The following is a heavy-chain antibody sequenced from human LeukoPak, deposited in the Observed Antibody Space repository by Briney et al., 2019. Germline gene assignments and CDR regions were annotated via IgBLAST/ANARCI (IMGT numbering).Heavy chain of an antibody. Sequence: ASVKVSCKASGYTFTNHDINWLRQATGQGLEWMGWVSPNSGNTVYAQKVKGRVIMTMDPSMSTAYMELSSLLSVDTAVYYCARGGPDDNYDDFDYWGQGTLVTVAS. J-gene: IGHJ4*02. CDR3: ARGGPDDNYDDFDY. D-gene: IGHD4-11*01. CDR2: VSPNSGNT. V-gene: IGHV1-8*01. CDR1: GYTFTNHD.